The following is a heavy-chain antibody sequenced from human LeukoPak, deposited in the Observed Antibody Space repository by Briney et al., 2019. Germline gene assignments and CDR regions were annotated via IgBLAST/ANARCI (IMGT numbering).Heavy chain of an antibody. V-gene: IGHV3-21*01. D-gene: IGHD2-8*01. CDR2: ISSSSSYI. J-gene: IGHJ3*02. Sequence: GGSLRLSCAASGLTFSTYSMNWVRQAPGKGLEWVSSISSSSSYIYYADSVKGRFTISRDNAKNSLYLQMNSLRAEDTAVYYCARDKTNGVRGLPNAFDIWGQGTMVTVSS. CDR1: GLTFSTYS. CDR3: ARDKTNGVRGLPNAFDI.